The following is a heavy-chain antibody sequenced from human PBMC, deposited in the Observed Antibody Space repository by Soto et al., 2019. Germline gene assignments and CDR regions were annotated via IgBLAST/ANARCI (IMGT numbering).Heavy chain of an antibody. J-gene: IGHJ6*02. CDR1: GGSLSGYS. D-gene: IGHD6-13*01. CDR2: INHFGST. Sequence: SETLSLTCAVEGGSLSGYSWSWIRQSPGKGLEWIGEINHFGSTSYNPSLKSRVTLLVDTSKRQFSLKLSSVTAADTAVYYCARGRSSSWYGVHYYYYYGMDVWGQGTTVTVSS. V-gene: IGHV4-34*01. CDR3: ARGRSSSWYGVHYYYYYGMDV.